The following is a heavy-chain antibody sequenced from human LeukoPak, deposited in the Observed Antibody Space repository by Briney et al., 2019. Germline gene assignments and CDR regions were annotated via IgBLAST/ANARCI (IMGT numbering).Heavy chain of an antibody. CDR1: GFTFSTYA. D-gene: IGHD2-15*01. V-gene: IGHV3-30*18. CDR3: AKEGLLLPPPGAFDI. CDR2: ISSNGNNK. J-gene: IGHJ3*02. Sequence: GRSLRLSCAASGFTFSTYAMHWVRQAPGKGLEWVAIISSNGNNKYYVDSVKGRFSISRDNSKNTLYLQMNSLRTEDTAFYYCAKEGLLLPPPGAFDIWGQGTMVTVSS.